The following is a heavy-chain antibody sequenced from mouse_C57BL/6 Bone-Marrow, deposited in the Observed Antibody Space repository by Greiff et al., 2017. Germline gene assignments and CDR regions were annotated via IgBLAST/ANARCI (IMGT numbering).Heavy chain of an antibody. CDR2: ISSGGDYI. V-gene: IGHV5-9-1*02. CDR3: TRDLEDGYVGFAY. D-gene: IGHD1-2*01. Sequence: LEWVAYISSGGDYIYYADTVKGRFTISRDNARNTLYLQMSSLKSEDTAMYYCTRDLEDGYVGFAYWGQGTLVTVSA. J-gene: IGHJ3*01.